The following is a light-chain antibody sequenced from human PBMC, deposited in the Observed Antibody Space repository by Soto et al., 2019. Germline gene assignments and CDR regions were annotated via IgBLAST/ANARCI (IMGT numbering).Light chain of an antibody. CDR1: QSVRTY. CDR2: DAS. CDR3: QQSSNWQGT. V-gene: IGKV3-11*01. J-gene: IGKJ1*01. Sequence: EIVLTQSPATLSLSPGERATLSCRAIQSVRTYLAWYQQTPGRPPRLPIYDASKRATGIPARFSGSGSGTDFTLTVSSLEPEDFAVYYCQQSSNWQGTFGRGTRVDIK.